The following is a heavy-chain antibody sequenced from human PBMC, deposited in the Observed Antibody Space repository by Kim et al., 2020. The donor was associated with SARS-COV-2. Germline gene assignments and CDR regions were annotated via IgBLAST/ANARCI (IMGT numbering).Heavy chain of an antibody. D-gene: IGHD3-16*01. CDR3: TTGAPSGGSYYYYKMDV. V-gene: IGHV3-15*01. CDR1: GFPFHNAW. J-gene: IGHJ6*02. Sequence: GGSLRLSCAASGFPFHNAWMTWVRQAPGKGLEWVGRIQSKNDGGAIDYAPLAKVRFTISRDDSRSMLYLQMNSLKTEDTGLYYCTTGAPSGGSYYYYKMDVWSQGSTVSVSS. CDR2: IQSKNDGGAI.